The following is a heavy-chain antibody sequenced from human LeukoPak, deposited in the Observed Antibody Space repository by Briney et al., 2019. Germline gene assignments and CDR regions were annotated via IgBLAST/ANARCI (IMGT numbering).Heavy chain of an antibody. CDR2: ISSSGSYI. D-gene: IGHD2-15*01. CDR1: GFTFSSYS. V-gene: IGHV3-21*01. Sequence: PGGSLRLSCAASGFTFSSYSMNWVRQAPGKGLEWVSSISSSGSYIYYADSVKGRFTISRDNAKNSLYLQMNSLRAEDTAVYYCARDVVVAAKLDYWGQGTLVTVSS. J-gene: IGHJ4*02. CDR3: ARDVVVAAKLDY.